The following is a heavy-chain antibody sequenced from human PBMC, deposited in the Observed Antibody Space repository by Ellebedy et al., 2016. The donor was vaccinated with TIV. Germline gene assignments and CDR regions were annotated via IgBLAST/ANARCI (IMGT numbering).Heavy chain of an antibody. CDR3: ARAPDTAMVDNWFDP. D-gene: IGHD5-18*01. CDR1: GYTFISYG. Sequence: ASVKVSCXASGYTFISYGISWVRQAPGQGLEWMGWISAYNGNTNYAQKLQGRVTMTTDTSTSTAYMELRSLRSDDTAVYYCARAPDTAMVDNWFDPWGQGTLVTVSS. J-gene: IGHJ5*02. CDR2: ISAYNGNT. V-gene: IGHV1-18*04.